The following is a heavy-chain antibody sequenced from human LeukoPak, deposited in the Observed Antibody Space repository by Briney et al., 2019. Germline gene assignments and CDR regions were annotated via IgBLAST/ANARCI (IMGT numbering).Heavy chain of an antibody. CDR1: GFIFSSYS. CDR2: ISGSGGST. Sequence: GGSLRLSCAASGFIFSSYSMAWVRQTPGKGLEWVSAISGSGGSTYYADSVKGRFTISRDNSKNTLYLQMNSLRAEDTAVYYCAKVHDFWSGYPPYYFDYWGQGTLVTASS. J-gene: IGHJ4*02. D-gene: IGHD3-3*01. V-gene: IGHV3-23*01. CDR3: AKVHDFWSGYPPYYFDY.